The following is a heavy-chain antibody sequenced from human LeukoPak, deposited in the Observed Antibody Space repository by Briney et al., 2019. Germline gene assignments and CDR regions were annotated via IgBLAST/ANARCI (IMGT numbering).Heavy chain of an antibody. CDR3: ARGSHVLLWFGELSVLGRQTNWFDP. V-gene: IGHV1-8*01. Sequence: GASVKVSCKASGYTFTSYDINWVRQATGQGLEWMGWMNPNSGNTGYAQKFQGRVTMTRNTSISTAYMELSSLRSEDTAVYYCARGSHVLLWFGELSVLGRQTNWFDPWGQGTLVTVSS. J-gene: IGHJ5*02. CDR1: GYTFTSYD. D-gene: IGHD3-10*01. CDR2: MNPNSGNT.